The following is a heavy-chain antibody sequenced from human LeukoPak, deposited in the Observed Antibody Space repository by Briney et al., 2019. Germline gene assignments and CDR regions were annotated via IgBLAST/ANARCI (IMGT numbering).Heavy chain of an antibody. D-gene: IGHD5-24*01. V-gene: IGHV3-21*01. J-gene: IGHJ4*02. CDR2: ISSSSSYI. CDR1: GFTFSSYS. Sequence: GGSLRLSCAASGFTFSSYSMNWVRQAPGEGLEWVSSISSSSSYIYYADSVKGRFTISRDNAKNSLYLQMNSLRAEDTAVYYCAIKTRGDGYHYWGQGTLVTVSS. CDR3: AIKTRGDGYHY.